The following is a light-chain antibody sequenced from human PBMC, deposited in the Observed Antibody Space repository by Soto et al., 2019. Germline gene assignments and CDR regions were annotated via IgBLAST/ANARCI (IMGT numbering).Light chain of an antibody. V-gene: IGKV1-9*01. Sequence: IQLTQFPSSLSASVGDRVTITCRASQGVSSHLAWHQQKPGKAPKLMIYEVSTLQSGVPSRFSGSGSGTDCTLTISSLQTEDVATYYCQQLNSYPITFGQGTRLEI. CDR3: QQLNSYPIT. J-gene: IGKJ5*01. CDR1: QGVSSH. CDR2: EVS.